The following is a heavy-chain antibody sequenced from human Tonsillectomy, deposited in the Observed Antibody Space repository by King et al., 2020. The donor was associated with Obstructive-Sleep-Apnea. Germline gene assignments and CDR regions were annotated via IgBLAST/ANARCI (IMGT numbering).Heavy chain of an antibody. CDR2: IKDDGSEH. CDR3: ATGYASGYYGYFQH. CDR1: GFTFSRNW. D-gene: IGHD6-19*01. Sequence: EVQLVESGGGLVQPGGSLRLSCAASGFTFSRNWMTWVRQAPGTGLEWVANIKDDGSEHYYVDSVNGRFTISRDNARNSLYLQMNSLRAEDTAVYYCATGYASGYYGYFQHWGQGTLVTVSS. V-gene: IGHV3-7*01. J-gene: IGHJ1*01.